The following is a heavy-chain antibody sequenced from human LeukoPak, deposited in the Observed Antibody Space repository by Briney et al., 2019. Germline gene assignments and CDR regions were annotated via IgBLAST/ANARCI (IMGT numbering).Heavy chain of an antibody. J-gene: IGHJ4*02. CDR3: ARTAAGTFFDY. Sequence: GGSLRLSCAVSGFTVSSNYMSWVRQAPGKGLEWVSIIYSGGYTFYADSVKGRFTISRDNSKNTLYLQMNSLRAEDMAVYYCARTAAGTFFDYWGQGTLVTVSS. D-gene: IGHD6-13*01. CDR1: GFTVSSNY. CDR2: IYSGGYT. V-gene: IGHV3-53*01.